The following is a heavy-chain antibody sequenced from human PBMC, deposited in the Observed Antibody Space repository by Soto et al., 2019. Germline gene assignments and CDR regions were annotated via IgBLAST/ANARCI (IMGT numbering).Heavy chain of an antibody. J-gene: IGHJ4*02. D-gene: IGHD3-9*01. CDR1: GITFSSYA. Sequence: GGSLRLSCAASGITFSSYAMTWVRQAPGKGLEWVSGISGSGGSTYYADSVKGRFTISRDESKKTLYLQMNSLRAEDTAVYYCAKESRYFDWLPLLDYWGQGTLVTVSS. V-gene: IGHV3-23*01. CDR2: ISGSGGST. CDR3: AKESRYFDWLPLLDY.